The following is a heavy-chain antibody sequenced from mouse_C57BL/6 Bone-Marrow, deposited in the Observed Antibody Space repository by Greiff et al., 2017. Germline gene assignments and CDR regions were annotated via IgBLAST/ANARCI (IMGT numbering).Heavy chain of an antibody. D-gene: IGHD2-3*01. V-gene: IGHV1-5*01. CDR1: GYTFTSYW. Sequence: VQLQQSGTVLARPGASVKMSCKTSGYTFTSYWMHWVKQRPGQGLEWIGAIYPGNSDTSYNQKFKGKAKLTAVTSASTAYMELSSLTNEDSAVYDCTRGIYDGYYGYFDVWGTGTTVTGSS. CDR3: TRGIYDGYYGYFDV. J-gene: IGHJ1*03. CDR2: IYPGNSDT.